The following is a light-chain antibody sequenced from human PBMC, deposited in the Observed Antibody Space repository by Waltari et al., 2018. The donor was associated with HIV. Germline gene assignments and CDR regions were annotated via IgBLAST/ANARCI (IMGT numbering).Light chain of an antibody. CDR2: KDS. Sequence: SYELTQPPSVAVSLGKLARSPCSGEALLQTYASWYQQKPGQDPVLVIYKDSGRRSGIPERFSGSSSGTIVTLTISGVQAEDEADYYCLSADSSGTYRVFGGGTKLTVL. V-gene: IGLV3-16*01. CDR3: LSADSSGTYRV. J-gene: IGLJ3*02. CDR1: ALLQTY.